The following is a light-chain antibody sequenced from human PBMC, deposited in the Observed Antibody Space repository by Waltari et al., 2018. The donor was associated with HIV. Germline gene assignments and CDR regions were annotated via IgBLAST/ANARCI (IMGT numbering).Light chain of an antibody. J-gene: IGLJ2*01. Sequence: QSALPQPASVPGSPGQSITISCTGTSCDVGSYNLVSCYQQYPGKAPKLVICEVRKRRSGVSVRFSGSKSGNAASLTSSRLHAEHEAYYYCCSYAGSIAHVIFGGGTKLTVL. CDR1: SCDVGSYNL. CDR3: CSYAGSIAHVI. CDR2: EVR. V-gene: IGLV2-23*02.